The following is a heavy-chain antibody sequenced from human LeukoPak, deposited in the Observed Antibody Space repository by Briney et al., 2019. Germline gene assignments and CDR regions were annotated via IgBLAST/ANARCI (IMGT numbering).Heavy chain of an antibody. CDR2: IYSTGSA. Sequence: SETLSLTCTVSGGSIRSYYWSWIRQPAGKGLEWIGRIYSTGSASYNPSLKSRVTMSVDTSENQFSLKLSSVTAADTAVYYCARVADYGDYVGGDWIDPWGQGTLVTVSS. V-gene: IGHV4-4*07. CDR3: ARVADYGDYVGGDWIDP. J-gene: IGHJ5*02. D-gene: IGHD4-17*01. CDR1: GGSIRSYY.